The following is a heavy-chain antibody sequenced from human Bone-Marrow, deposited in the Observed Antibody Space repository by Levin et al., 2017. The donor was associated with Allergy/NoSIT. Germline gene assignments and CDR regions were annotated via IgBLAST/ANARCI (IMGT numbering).Heavy chain of an antibody. D-gene: IGHD6-13*01. V-gene: IGHV3-7*01. CDR3: ARDGGFVIAAPGTVSVYEYYGLDV. CDR1: GFSFSNYR. Sequence: GGSLRLSCTASGFSFSNYRMNWVRQAPGKGLEWVANIQEDGSEKYYVGSVKGRFTISRDNAKSSLYLHMRSLSPEDSAVYYCARDGGFVIAAPGTVSVYEYYGLDVWGQGTTVTVSS. CDR2: IQEDGSEK. J-gene: IGHJ6*02.